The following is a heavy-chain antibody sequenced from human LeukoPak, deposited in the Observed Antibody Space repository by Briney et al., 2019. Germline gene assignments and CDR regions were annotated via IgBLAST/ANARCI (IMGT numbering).Heavy chain of an antibody. CDR3: ARDKGRIQLWLRSDAFDI. Sequence: GGSLRLSCAASGFTVSSNYMSWVRQAPGKGLEWVSVIYSGGSTYYADSVKGRFTISRDNSKNTLYLQMNSLRAEDTAVYYCARDKGRIQLWLRSDAFDIWGQGTMVTVSS. D-gene: IGHD5-18*01. CDR2: IYSGGST. CDR1: GFTVSSNY. J-gene: IGHJ3*02. V-gene: IGHV3-53*01.